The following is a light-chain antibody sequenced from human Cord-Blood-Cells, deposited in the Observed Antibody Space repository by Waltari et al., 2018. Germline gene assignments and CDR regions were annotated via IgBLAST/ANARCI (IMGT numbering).Light chain of an antibody. Sequence: DIVLTLSPGTLSLSPGERATLSCRASQSVSSSYLAWYQQKPGQAPRLLIYGASSRATGIPDRFSGSGSGTDFTLTISRLEPEDFAVYYCQQYGSSHTFGQGTKLEIK. CDR3: QQYGSSHT. CDR1: QSVSSSY. V-gene: IGKV3-20*01. J-gene: IGKJ2*01. CDR2: GAS.